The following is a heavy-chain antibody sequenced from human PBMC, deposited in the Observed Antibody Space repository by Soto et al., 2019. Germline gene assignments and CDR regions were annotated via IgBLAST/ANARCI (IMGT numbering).Heavy chain of an antibody. CDR1: YGSISVSNVW. Sequence: SETLSLACTVSYGSISVSNVWWGWVRQPPGEGLEWIGNIDYSGTAYFNPSLGTRVTFPVYTSKNQFSLTLYSVTAADTAVYYCARTTGRHLDFWGQGILVTVSS. V-gene: IGHV4-39*01. CDR2: IDYSGTA. D-gene: IGHD4-4*01. CDR3: ARTTGRHLDF. J-gene: IGHJ4*02.